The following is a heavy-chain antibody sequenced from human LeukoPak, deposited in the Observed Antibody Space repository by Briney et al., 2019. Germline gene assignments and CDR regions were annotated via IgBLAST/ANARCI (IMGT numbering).Heavy chain of an antibody. D-gene: IGHD6-13*01. J-gene: IGHJ4*02. CDR3: ANAPVYSSSWYGFYY. CDR2: ISSSGGTT. Sequence: HPGGSLRLSCAASGFTFSSYAMTWVRQAPGKGLEWVSTISSSGGTTHYADSVKGRFTISRDNSKNTLYLQMNSLRAEDTAVYYCANAPVYSSSWYGFYYWGQGTQVTVSS. CDR1: GFTFSSYA. V-gene: IGHV3-23*01.